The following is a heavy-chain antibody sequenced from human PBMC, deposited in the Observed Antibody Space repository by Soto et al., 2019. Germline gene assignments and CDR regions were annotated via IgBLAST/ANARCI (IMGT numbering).Heavy chain of an antibody. CDR1: GGSVSIGDYL. D-gene: IGHD4-17*01. CDR3: ARARGGDSGDYASLFDR. V-gene: IGHV4-30-4*01. Sequence: PSETVSLTCTVFGGSVSIGDYLWSWIRQRPGKGLEWIGYIHDSGNTYYNPSLKSRVTISLDTSKNQFSLKVTSMTAADTAVYFCARARGGDSGDYASLFDRWGQGNLVTAPQ. CDR2: IHDSGNT. J-gene: IGHJ5*02.